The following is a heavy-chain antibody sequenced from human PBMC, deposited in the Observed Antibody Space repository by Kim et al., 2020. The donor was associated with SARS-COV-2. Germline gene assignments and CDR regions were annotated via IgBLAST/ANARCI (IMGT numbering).Heavy chain of an antibody. Sequence: FTISRDNSKNTLYLQMNSLRAEDTAVYYCARENWIVVVPAAMPTLPRHDYWGQGTLVTVSS. V-gene: IGHV3-30*01. CDR3: ARENWIVVVPAAMPTLPRHDY. J-gene: IGHJ4*02. D-gene: IGHD2-2*01.